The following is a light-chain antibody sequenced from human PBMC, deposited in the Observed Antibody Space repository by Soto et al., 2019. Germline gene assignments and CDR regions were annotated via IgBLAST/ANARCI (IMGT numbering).Light chain of an antibody. V-gene: IGKV3-15*01. J-gene: IGKJ5*01. CDR2: GAS. CDR1: QSVSSN. Sequence: KQCPGTRSWSAGVKANRSGRASQSVSSNLAWYQQKPGQAPRLLIYGASTRATGIPARFSGSGSGTEFTLTISSLQSEDFAVYYCQQYNNWPPGAFGQGRGLEI. CDR3: QQYNNWPPGA.